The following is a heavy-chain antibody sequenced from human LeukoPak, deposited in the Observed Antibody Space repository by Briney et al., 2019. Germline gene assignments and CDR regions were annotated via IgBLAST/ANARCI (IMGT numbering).Heavy chain of an antibody. V-gene: IGHV4-59*10. CDR2: IYTSGST. J-gene: IGHJ4*02. CDR3: ARLSGRDYYFDY. Sequence: PSETLSLTCAVYGGSFSGYYWSWIRQPAGKGLEWIGRIYTSGSTTYNPSLKSRVTISGDTSENQFSLRLSSVTAADTAVYYCARLSGRDYYFDYWGQGTLVTVSS. D-gene: IGHD3-10*01. CDR1: GGSFSGYY.